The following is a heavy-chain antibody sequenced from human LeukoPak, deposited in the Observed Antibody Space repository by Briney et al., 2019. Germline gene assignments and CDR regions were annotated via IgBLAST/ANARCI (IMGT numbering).Heavy chain of an antibody. Sequence: GGSLRLSCAASGFTFINYAMSWVRQAPGKGLEWVSVISGSGSSTYYADSVKGRFTISRDDSKNTLYLQMNSLRAEDTAVYFCSRDSASYGRFDYWGQGTLVTVSS. D-gene: IGHD5-18*01. CDR1: GFTFINYA. CDR3: SRDSASYGRFDY. J-gene: IGHJ4*02. V-gene: IGHV3-23*01. CDR2: ISGSGSST.